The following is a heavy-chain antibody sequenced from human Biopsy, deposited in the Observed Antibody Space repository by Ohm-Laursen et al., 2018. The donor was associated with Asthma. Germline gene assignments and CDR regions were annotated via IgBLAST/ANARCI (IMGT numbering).Heavy chain of an antibody. CDR3: ARGQKSAGDRWFDP. Sequence: GSVKVSCNASGYTFIGCHIHWMRQAPGQGLEWMGRINPNSGGTNYAQKFQGRVTMTRDTSISTAYMEVSRLRSDDTAAYYCARGQKSAGDRWFDPWGQGTLVTVSS. D-gene: IGHD6-13*01. V-gene: IGHV1-2*06. J-gene: IGHJ5*02. CDR2: INPNSGGT. CDR1: GYTFIGCH.